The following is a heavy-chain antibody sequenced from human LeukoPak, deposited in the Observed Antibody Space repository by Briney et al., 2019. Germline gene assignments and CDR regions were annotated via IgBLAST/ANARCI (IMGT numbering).Heavy chain of an antibody. V-gene: IGHV4-34*01. J-gene: IGHJ4*02. Sequence: SETLSLTCAVYGGSFSTYYWSWIRQPPGKGLEWIGEINQSGSTIYNPSLKSRVTISVDTSKNEFSLNLSSVTAADTAVYYCARARLSFTRGIGAHYFDSWGQGTLVTVSS. CDR1: GGSFSTYY. CDR2: INQSGST. CDR3: ARARLSFTRGIGAHYFDS. D-gene: IGHD2-15*01.